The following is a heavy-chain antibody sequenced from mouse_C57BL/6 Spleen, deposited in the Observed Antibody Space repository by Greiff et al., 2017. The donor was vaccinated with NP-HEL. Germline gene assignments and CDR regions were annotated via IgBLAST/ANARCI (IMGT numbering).Heavy chain of an antibody. D-gene: IGHD1-1*01. CDR3: ARAGFITTVVATSRYFDV. CDR2: IYPRSGNT. Sequence: VQLQQSGAELARPGASVKLSCKASGYTFTSYGISWVKQRTGQGLEWIGEIYPRSGNTYYNEKFKGKDTLTADKSSSTAYMELRSLTSEDSAVYFCARAGFITTVVATSRYFDVWGTGTTVTVSS. V-gene: IGHV1-81*01. J-gene: IGHJ1*03. CDR1: GYTFTSYG.